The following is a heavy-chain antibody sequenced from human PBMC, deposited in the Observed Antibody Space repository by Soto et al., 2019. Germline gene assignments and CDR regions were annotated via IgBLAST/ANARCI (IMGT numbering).Heavy chain of an antibody. V-gene: IGHV3-72*01. D-gene: IGHD1-26*01. CDR2: SRNKAKRYTT. CDR3: ARSGPYSGSSYVPFDY. J-gene: IGHJ4*02. Sequence: PGGSLRLSCAASGFTLSDHYMDWVRQAPGKGLEWVGRSRNKAKRYTTDYAASVKGRFTVSRDDSKNLLYLQMNSLKAEDTAVYYCARSGPYSGSSYVPFDYWGQGTLVTVSS. CDR1: GFTLSDHY.